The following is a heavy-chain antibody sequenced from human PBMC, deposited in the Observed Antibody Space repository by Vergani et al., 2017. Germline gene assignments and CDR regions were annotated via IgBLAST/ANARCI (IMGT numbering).Heavy chain of an antibody. CDR2: INPSGGHT. V-gene: IGHV1-46*03. D-gene: IGHD3-9*01. J-gene: IGHJ4*02. CDR3: ARGDYGILTGYRY. CDR1: GYTFSNYY. Sequence: QVQVVQSGAEGKKSGASVKVPCKTSGYTFSNYYMHWVRQAPGQGLERMGIINPSGGHTNYAQKFQGRVTMTRDTSTSTVYMELSSLRSEDTAIYYCARGDYGILTGYRYWGQGTLVTVSA.